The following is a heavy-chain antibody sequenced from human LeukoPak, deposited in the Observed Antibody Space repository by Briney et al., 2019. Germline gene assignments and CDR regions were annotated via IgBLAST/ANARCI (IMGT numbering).Heavy chain of an antibody. CDR3: AREGGGDSTLDY. D-gene: IGHD2-21*02. V-gene: IGHV4-30-4*01. Sequence: SETLSLTCTVSGGSISSGDYYWSWIRQPPGKGLEWIGYIYYSGSTYYNPSLKSRVTISVDTSKNQFSLKLSSVTAADTAVYYCAREGGGDSTLDYWSQGTLVTVSS. CDR1: GGSISSGDYY. CDR2: IYYSGST. J-gene: IGHJ4*02.